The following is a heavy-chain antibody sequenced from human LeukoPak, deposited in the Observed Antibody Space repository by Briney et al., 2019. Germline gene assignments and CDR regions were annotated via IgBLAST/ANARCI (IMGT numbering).Heavy chain of an antibody. J-gene: IGHJ5*02. CDR1: GGSISSGGYY. Sequence: SSETLSLTCTVSGGSISSGGYYWSWIRQPPGKGLEWIGYIYHSGSTYYNPSLKSRVTISVDRSKNQFSLKLGSVTAADTAVYYCARAEGYDFWSGYWYGWFDPWGQGTLVTVSS. CDR3: ARAEGYDFWSGYWYGWFDP. D-gene: IGHD3-3*01. CDR2: IYHSGST. V-gene: IGHV4-30-2*01.